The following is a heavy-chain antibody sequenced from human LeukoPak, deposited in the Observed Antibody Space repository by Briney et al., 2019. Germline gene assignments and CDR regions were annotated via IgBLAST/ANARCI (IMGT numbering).Heavy chain of an antibody. D-gene: IGHD1-1*01. CDR2: ISSSSSYI. CDR1: GFTFSSYS. J-gene: IGHJ4*02. CDR3: AKRDKIAATGTTVDY. Sequence: SGGSLRLSCAASGFTFSSYSMNWVRQAPGKGLEWVSSISSSSSYIYYADSVKGRFTISRDNAKNSLYLQMNSLRAEDTAVYYCAKRDKIAATGTTVDYWGQGTLVTVSS. V-gene: IGHV3-21*01.